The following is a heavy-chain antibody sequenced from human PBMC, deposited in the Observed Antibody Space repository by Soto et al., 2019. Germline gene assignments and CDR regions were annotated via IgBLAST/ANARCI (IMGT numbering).Heavy chain of an antibody. Sequence: QVQLGQSGAEVKKPGSSVKVSCKTSGDIFSGYSISWVRQAPGQGLEWMGGIIPIFGTTNYAQRFHGRVTVTADKSTSTVYMELYSLKSEDKAVYYCARDLGSGYDPGDYWGQGTLVTVSS. J-gene: IGHJ4*02. CDR2: IIPIFGTT. D-gene: IGHD5-12*01. CDR3: ARDLGSGYDPGDY. CDR1: GDIFSGYS. V-gene: IGHV1-69*14.